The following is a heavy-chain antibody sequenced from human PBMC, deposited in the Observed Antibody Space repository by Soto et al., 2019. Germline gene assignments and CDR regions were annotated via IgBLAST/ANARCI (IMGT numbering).Heavy chain of an antibody. CDR2: ISHSSPSM. V-gene: IGHV3-48*03. Sequence: PAGSLRLSCAASGFTLSSYDMSWVRQAPGKGLEWVSHISHSSPSMYYADSVKGRFTISRDNAKNSLSLQMNSLRAEDTAVYYCARERGSAYSDHWGQGTLVTVSS. CDR3: ARERGSAYSDH. D-gene: IGHD3-22*01. CDR1: GFTLSSYD. J-gene: IGHJ4*02.